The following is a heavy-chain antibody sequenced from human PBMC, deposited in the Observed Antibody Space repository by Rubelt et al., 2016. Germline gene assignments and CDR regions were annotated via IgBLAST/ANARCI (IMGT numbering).Heavy chain of an antibody. CDR2: ISPDGSST. D-gene: IGHD1-7*01. V-gene: IGHV3-74*02. J-gene: IGHJ4*02. CDR3: ASYNWNYPLDY. CDR1: GFTFSSYA. Sequence: EVQLLESGGGLVQPGGSLRLSCAASGFTFSSYAMSWVRQAPGKGLEWVSRISPDGSSTAYADSVKGRFTISRDNAKNTLYMQMNSLRAEDTAVYYCASYNWNYPLDYWGQGTQVTVSS.